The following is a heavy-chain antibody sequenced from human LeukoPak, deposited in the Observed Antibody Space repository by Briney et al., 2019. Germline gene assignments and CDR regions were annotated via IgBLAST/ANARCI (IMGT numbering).Heavy chain of an antibody. J-gene: IGHJ6*04. CDR3: ARRALRYCSSTSCPAQYYGVDV. CDR2: INQAGSEK. V-gene: IGHV3-7*03. CDR1: GFTFSRFW. D-gene: IGHD2-2*01. Sequence: PGGSLRLSCAASGFTFSRFWMSWVRQAPGKGLEWVANINQAGSEKYYVDSVKGRFTISRDNAKNSLYLQTNSLRAEDTAVYYCARRALRYCSSTSCPAQYYGVDVWGKGTTVTVSS.